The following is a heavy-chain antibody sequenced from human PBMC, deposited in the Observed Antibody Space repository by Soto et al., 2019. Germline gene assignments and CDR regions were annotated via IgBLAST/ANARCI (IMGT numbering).Heavy chain of an antibody. J-gene: IGHJ4*02. V-gene: IGHV1-46*01. Sequence: QVQLVQSGAEVKKPGASVKVSCKASGYTFTSYYLHWVRQAPGQGLEWMGIINPAGGSTIYAQKFQGRVTMTRDTSTSTVYMELSSLRSEDTALYYCAGGYCSGGTCYSLHYWGQGTLVTVSS. CDR3: AGGYCSGGTCYSLHY. CDR2: INPAGGST. CDR1: GYTFTSYY. D-gene: IGHD2-15*01.